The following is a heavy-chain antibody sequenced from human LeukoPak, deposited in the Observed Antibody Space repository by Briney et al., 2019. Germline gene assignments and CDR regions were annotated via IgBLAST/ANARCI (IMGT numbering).Heavy chain of an antibody. D-gene: IGHD1-26*01. CDR3: ARVLSGSYQRNAFDI. CDR2: INPNSGGT. J-gene: IGHJ3*02. V-gene: IGHV1-2*02. Sequence: GASVKVSCKASGYTFTSYGISWVRQAPGQGLEWMGWINPNSGGTNYAQKFQGRVTMTRDTSISTAYMELSRLRSDDTAVYYCARVLSGSYQRNAFDIWGQGTMVTVSS. CDR1: GYTFTSYG.